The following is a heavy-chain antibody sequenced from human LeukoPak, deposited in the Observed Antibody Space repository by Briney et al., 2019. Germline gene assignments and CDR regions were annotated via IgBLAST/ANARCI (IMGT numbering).Heavy chain of an antibody. CDR3: ARIGYSSSCTDY. J-gene: IGHJ4*02. V-gene: IGHV3-7*01. CDR1: GFTFSSYE. CDR2: IKQDGSQK. D-gene: IGHD2-2*01. Sequence: GGSLRLSCAASGFTFSSYEMNWVGQAPGKGLAWVANIKQDGSQKYYVDSLKGRFTISRDNAKNSVYLQMNSLRAGDTAVYYCARIGYSSSCTDYWGQGTLVTVSS.